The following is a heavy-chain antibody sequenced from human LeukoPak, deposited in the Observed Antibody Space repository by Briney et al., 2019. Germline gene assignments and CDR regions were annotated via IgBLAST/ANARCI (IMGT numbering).Heavy chain of an antibody. CDR3: ARAGNYYYSSGYYSHFDY. CDR1: GASISSDY. V-gene: IGHV4-59*01. J-gene: IGHJ4*02. CDR2: VYHSGGT. D-gene: IGHD3-22*01. Sequence: SETLSLTCTVSGASISSDYWNWIRQPPGKGLEWIGYVYHSGGTNYNPSLKSRVTISVDTSKNQFSLKLSSVTAADTAVYYCARAGNYYYSSGYYSHFDYWGQGTLVTVSS.